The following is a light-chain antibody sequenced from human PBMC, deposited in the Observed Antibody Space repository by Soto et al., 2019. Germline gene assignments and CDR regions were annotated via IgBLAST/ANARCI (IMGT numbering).Light chain of an antibody. Sequence: DIPMTQSPSSLSASVGDRVTITCRGSQGISSWLAWYQQKPGKAPRLLIYKASSLASGVPSRFSGSGSGTEFTLTISSLQPDDFATYYCQQYKTFGQGTRVEIK. CDR1: QGISSW. J-gene: IGKJ1*01. CDR3: QQYKT. V-gene: IGKV1-5*03. CDR2: KAS.